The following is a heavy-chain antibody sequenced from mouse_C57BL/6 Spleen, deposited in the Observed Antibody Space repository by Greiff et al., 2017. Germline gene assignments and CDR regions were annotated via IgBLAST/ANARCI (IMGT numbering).Heavy chain of an antibody. CDR3: TRDSHICYCNDFDY. CDR1: GFTFSSYA. CDR2: ISSGGDYT. D-gene: IGHD2-1*01. Sequence: EVKLVESGEGLVKPGGSLKLSCAASGFTFSSYAMPWVRQTPEKRLEWVAYISSGGDYTYYAETVKGRFTISGDNARNTLYLQMSSLNSEDTAMYYCTRDSHICYCNDFDYWGQGTTLTVSS. V-gene: IGHV5-9-1*02. J-gene: IGHJ2*01.